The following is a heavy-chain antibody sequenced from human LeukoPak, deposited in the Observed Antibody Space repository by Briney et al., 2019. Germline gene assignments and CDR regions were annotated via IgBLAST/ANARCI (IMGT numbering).Heavy chain of an antibody. J-gene: IGHJ4*02. CDR3: VRGITMMVD. CDR1: GFTFSNAW. Sequence: GGSLRLSCAASGFTFSNAWMTWVRQAPGKGLEWVCGIPRNGGAAGYAGSVKGRFTISRDNVKKSLYLQMNSLRAEDTALYYCVRGITMMVDWGQGTLVTVSS. CDR2: IPRNGGAA. V-gene: IGHV3-20*04. D-gene: IGHD3-22*01.